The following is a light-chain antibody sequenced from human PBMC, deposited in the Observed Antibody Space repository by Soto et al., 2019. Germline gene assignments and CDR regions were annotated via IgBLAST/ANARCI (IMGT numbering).Light chain of an antibody. CDR2: SVT. CDR1: SSDVGAFDY. V-gene: IGLV2-14*03. CDR3: SSYTMSNTLA. J-gene: IGLJ2*01. Sequence: QSALTQPASVSGSPGQSITISCSGTSSDVGAFDYVSWYQHRPGKAPRLIIFSVTSRPSGISDRFSGSKSGNTASLTISGLQAEDEADFYCSSYTMSNTLAFGGGTKVTVL.